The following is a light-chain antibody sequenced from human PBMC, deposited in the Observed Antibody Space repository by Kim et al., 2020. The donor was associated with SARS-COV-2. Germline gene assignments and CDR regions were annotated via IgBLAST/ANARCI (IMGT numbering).Light chain of an antibody. J-gene: IGKJ2*01. V-gene: IGKV3-20*01. Sequence: IVLTQSPGTLSLSPGERATLPCRASQITNNYFAWYQQKPGQAPRLLIYAASSRATGIPDRFSGSGSGPDFTLTISRLEPEDFAVYYCQQYSSSPPAYTFGQETKLEI. CDR2: AAS. CDR1: QITNNY. CDR3: QQYSSSPPAYT.